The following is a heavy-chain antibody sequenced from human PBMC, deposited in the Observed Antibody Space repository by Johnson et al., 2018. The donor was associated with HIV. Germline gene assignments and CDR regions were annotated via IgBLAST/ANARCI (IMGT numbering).Heavy chain of an antibody. CDR3: ARLEELLRAFDI. Sequence: QVQLVESGGGLVKPGGSLRLSCGASGFTFSDSYMNWIRQAPGKGLEWVSYISSSDSAIWYADSVKGRFTVSRDNAKNSLYLQMNSLRAEDTAVYYCARLEELLRAFDIWGQGTMVTVSS. D-gene: IGHD1-26*01. CDR1: GFTFSDSY. V-gene: IGHV3-11*04. J-gene: IGHJ3*02. CDR2: ISSSDSAI.